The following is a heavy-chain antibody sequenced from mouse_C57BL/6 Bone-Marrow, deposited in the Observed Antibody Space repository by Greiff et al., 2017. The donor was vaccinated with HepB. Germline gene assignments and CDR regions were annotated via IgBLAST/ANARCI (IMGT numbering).Heavy chain of an antibody. Sequence: VQLKESGAELARPGASVKLSCKASGYTFTSYGISWVKQRTGQGLEWIGEIYPRSGNTYYNEKFKGKATLTADKSSSTAYMELRSLTSEDSAVYFCARRLRRANYYAMDYWGQGTSVTVSS. CDR2: IYPRSGNT. CDR3: ARRLRRANYYAMDY. CDR1: GYTFTSYG. V-gene: IGHV1-81*01. D-gene: IGHD2-4*01. J-gene: IGHJ4*01.